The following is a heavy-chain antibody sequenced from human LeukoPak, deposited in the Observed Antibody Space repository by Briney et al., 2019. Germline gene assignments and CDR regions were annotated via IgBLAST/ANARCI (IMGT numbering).Heavy chain of an antibody. CDR1: GYSFTSYW. D-gene: IGHD2-15*01. CDR2: IYPGDSDT. V-gene: IGHV5-51*01. CDR3: ARRRSCSGGSCYEDFDY. Sequence: KLSCRASGYSFTSYWVGWVRQMPGKGLEWMGIIYPGDSDTRYNPSFRGQVTISADKSISTAYLQWSSLKASDTAMYYCARRRSCSGGSCYEDFDYWGQGTLVTVSS. J-gene: IGHJ4*02.